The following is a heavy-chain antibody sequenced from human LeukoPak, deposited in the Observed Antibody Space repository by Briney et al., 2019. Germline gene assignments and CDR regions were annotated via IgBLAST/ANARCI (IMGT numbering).Heavy chain of an antibody. CDR3: AKGAGSQPYDAFDI. Sequence: GGSLRLSCAASGFTFSSYGMHWVRQAPGKGLEWVAVIWYDGSNKYYADSVKGRFTISRDNSKNTLYLQMNSLRAEDTAVYYCAKGAGSQPYDAFDIWGQGTMVTVSS. J-gene: IGHJ3*02. D-gene: IGHD3-10*01. CDR1: GFTFSSYG. CDR2: IWYDGSNK. V-gene: IGHV3-33*06.